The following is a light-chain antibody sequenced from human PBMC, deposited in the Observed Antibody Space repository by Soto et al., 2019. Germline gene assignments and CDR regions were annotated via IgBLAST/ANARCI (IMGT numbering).Light chain of an antibody. CDR3: CSYAGSYTPVV. V-gene: IGLV2-11*01. CDR1: SSDVGGYNY. CDR2: DVS. Sequence: QSALTQPRSVSGSPGQSVTISCTGTSSDVGGYNYVSWYQQHPGKAPKLMIYDVSKRPSGVPDRFSGSKSGNTASLTISGLQAEDEADYYCCSYAGSYTPVVFGGGTKFTVL. J-gene: IGLJ2*01.